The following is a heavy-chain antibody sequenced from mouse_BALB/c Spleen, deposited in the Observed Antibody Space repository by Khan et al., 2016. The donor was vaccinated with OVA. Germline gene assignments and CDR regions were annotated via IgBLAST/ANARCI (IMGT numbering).Heavy chain of an antibody. V-gene: IGHV2-2*01. D-gene: IGHD2-14*01. CDR3: ARNAYMYDFTY. J-gene: IGHJ3*01. CDR2: IWRGGST. CDR1: GFSLTTYG. Sequence: QVQLKQSGPGLVQPSQSLSITCTVSGFSLTTYGVHWVRQSPGKGLEWLGVIWRGGSTASNAAFLSRLSISKDNSKSQVFFKMNSLQACDTAMYYCARNAYMYDFTYWGQGTLVTVSA.